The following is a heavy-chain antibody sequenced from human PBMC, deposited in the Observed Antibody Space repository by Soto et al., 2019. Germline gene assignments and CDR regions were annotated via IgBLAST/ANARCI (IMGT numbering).Heavy chain of an antibody. CDR2: IYSGGSA. D-gene: IGHD3-10*01. Sequence: VGSLRLSCAASGFTVRSNYMSWVRQAPGKGLEWVSVIYSGGSAYYADSVKGRFTISRDNSKNTLYLHMNSLRAEDTAVYYCARDPSKEFGLDVWGQGTTVTVSS. J-gene: IGHJ6*02. V-gene: IGHV3-53*01. CDR3: ARDPSKEFGLDV. CDR1: GFTVRSNY.